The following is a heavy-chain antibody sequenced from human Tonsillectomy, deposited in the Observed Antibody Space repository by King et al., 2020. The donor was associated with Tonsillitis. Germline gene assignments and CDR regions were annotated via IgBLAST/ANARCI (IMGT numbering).Heavy chain of an antibody. CDR2: IYYSGST. CDR3: ARDSFYYYDSSGYYYGAFDI. V-gene: IGHV4-59*01. Sequence: QLQESGPGLVKPSETLSLTCTVSGGSISSYYWSWIRQPPGKGLEWIGYIYYSGSTNYNPSLKSRVTISVDTSKKQFSLKLSSVTAADTAVYYCARDSFYYYDSSGYYYGAFDIWGQGTMVTVSS. J-gene: IGHJ3*02. CDR1: GGSISSYY. D-gene: IGHD3-22*01.